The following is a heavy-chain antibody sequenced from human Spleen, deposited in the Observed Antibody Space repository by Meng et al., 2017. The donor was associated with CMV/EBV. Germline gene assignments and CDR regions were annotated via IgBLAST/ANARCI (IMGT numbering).Heavy chain of an antibody. J-gene: IGHJ3*02. CDR2: ISSSRSYI. CDR3: ARERLYQPLWGDALDI. V-gene: IGHV3-21*01. CDR1: GFSFDTYT. D-gene: IGHD2-2*01. Sequence: GFSFDTYTLHWVRQAPGKGLEWVASISSSRSYINYADSIKGRFTISRDNAKNSLYLQMSSLRAEDTAVYYCARERLYQPLWGDALDIWGQGTMVTVSS.